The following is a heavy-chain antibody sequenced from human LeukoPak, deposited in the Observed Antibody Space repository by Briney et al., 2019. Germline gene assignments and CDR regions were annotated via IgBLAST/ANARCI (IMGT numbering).Heavy chain of an antibody. CDR3: ARAGRLQYGDYVAFDY. V-gene: IGHV3-11*01. CDR2: ISISSTTI. CDR1: GFTFTDYY. J-gene: IGHJ4*02. D-gene: IGHD4-17*01. Sequence: GGSLRLSCAASGFTFTDYYVSWIRQAPGKGLEWVSYISISSTTIYYADSVKGRFTFSRDNAKNSLYLQMNSLRDEDTAVYYCARAGRLQYGDYVAFDYWGQGTLVTVSS.